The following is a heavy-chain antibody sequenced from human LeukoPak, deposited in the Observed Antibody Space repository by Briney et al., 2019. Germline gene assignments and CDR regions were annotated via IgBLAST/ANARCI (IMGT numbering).Heavy chain of an antibody. J-gene: IGHJ4*02. D-gene: IGHD1-26*01. CDR3: ARDGEWDQGFLDY. CDR1: GFTFSSYS. Sequence: PGGSLRLSCAASGFTFSSYSMNWVRQAPGKGLGWVSSISSSSSYIYYADSVKGRFTISRDNAKNSLYLQMNSLRAEDTAVYYCARDGEWDQGFLDYWGQGTLVTVSS. V-gene: IGHV3-21*01. CDR2: ISSSSSYI.